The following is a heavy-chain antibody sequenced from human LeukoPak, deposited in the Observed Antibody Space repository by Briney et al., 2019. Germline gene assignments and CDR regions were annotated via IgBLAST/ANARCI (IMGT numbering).Heavy chain of an antibody. CDR2: IRYDGSKK. CDR3: AKDTGSPADAITMEDNAFDI. Sequence: GGSLRLSCAASGFIFSSYGMHWVRQAPGKGLEWVAFIRYDGSKKHYEDSVMGRFTISRDNAKNSLDLQMESLRAEDTAVYCCAKDTGSPADAITMEDNAFDIWGQGTMVTVSS. D-gene: IGHD3-3*01. V-gene: IGHV3-30*02. J-gene: IGHJ3*02. CDR1: GFIFSSYG.